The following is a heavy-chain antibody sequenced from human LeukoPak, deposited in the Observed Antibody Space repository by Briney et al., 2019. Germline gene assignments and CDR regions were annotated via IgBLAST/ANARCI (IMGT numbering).Heavy chain of an antibody. Sequence: EASVKVSCKVSGYSVMELSMHWVRQAPGKGLEWMGGFDPEDGETIYAQKFQGRGTMTEDTSTDTAYMELSSLRSEDTAVYYCASPGPDWGDAFDIWGQGTMVTVSS. CDR2: FDPEDGET. V-gene: IGHV1-24*01. CDR3: ASPGPDWGDAFDI. J-gene: IGHJ3*02. D-gene: IGHD3/OR15-3a*01. CDR1: GYSVMELS.